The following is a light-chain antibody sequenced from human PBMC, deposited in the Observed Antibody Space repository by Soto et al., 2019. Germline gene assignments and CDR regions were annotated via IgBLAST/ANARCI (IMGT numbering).Light chain of an antibody. CDR3: QQYGSSPRT. CDR1: QSVSSSY. Sequence: EIVLTHSPGTLSLSPGERATLSCRSSQSVSSSYLAWYQQTPGQTPRLLIYAASSRATGIPDRFSGSGSGTDFSLTISRLEAEDFAVYYCQQYGSSPRTFGQGTKVDIK. V-gene: IGKV3-20*01. J-gene: IGKJ1*01. CDR2: AAS.